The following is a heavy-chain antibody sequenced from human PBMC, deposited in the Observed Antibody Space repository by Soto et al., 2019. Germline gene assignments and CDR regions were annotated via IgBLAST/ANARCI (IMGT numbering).Heavy chain of an antibody. V-gene: IGHV1-46*03. D-gene: IGHD2-15*01. CDR3: ARAFGYCSGGSCYTYSSGWYY. J-gene: IGHJ4*02. Sequence: QVQLVQSGAEVKKPGASVKVSCKASGYTFTSYYMHWVRQAPGQGLEWMGIINPSGGSTSYAQKFQGRVTMTWDTSTITVYMELSSLRSEDTAVYYCARAFGYCSGGSCYTYSSGWYYWGQGTLVTVSS. CDR1: GYTFTSYY. CDR2: INPSGGST.